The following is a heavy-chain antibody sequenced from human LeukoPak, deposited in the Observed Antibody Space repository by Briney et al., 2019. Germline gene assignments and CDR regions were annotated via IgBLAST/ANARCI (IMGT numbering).Heavy chain of an antibody. CDR3: ARERLSDYYDSSGFYP. D-gene: IGHD3-22*01. V-gene: IGHV3-48*02. Sequence: GGSLSLSCSASGFTFSSYSMNWLRQAPGKGLEWLSYITSSSTTIYYADSVRGRFTVSRDNAKNSLYLQMNSLRDEDTAVYYCARERLSDYYDSSGFYPWGQGTLVTVSS. CDR2: ITSSSTTI. CDR1: GFTFSSYS. J-gene: IGHJ5*02.